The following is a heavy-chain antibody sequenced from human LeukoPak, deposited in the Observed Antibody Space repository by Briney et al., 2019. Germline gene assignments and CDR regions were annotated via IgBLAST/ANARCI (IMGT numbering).Heavy chain of an antibody. V-gene: IGHV5-51*01. CDR1: GYSFTSYW. CDR3: ARHAVYYGSGDRAFDI. D-gene: IGHD3-10*01. J-gene: IGHJ3*02. Sequence: GESLKISCKGSGYSFTSYWIGWVRQMPGKGLEWMGIIYPGDSGTRYSPSFQGQVTISADKSISTAYLQWSSLKASDTAIYYCARHAVYYGSGDRAFDIWGQGTMVTVSS. CDR2: IYPGDSGT.